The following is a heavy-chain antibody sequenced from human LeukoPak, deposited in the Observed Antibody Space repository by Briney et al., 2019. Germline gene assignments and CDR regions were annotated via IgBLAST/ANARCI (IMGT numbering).Heavy chain of an antibody. CDR1: GFTFSSYG. CDR3: AREGRSSWSFDY. D-gene: IGHD6-13*01. CDR2: IWYDGSNK. V-gene: IGHV3-33*01. J-gene: IGHJ4*02. Sequence: GGSLRLSCAASGFTFSSYGMHWVRQAPGKGLEWVAVIWYDGSNKYYADSVKGRFTISRDNSKNTLYLQMNSLRAADTAVYYCAREGRSSWSFDYWGQGTLVTVSS.